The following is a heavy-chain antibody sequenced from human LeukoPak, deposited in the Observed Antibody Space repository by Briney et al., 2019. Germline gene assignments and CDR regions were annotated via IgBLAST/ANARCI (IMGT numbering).Heavy chain of an antibody. CDR3: ARDRGDDILTGYALDY. CDR1: GGSISSYY. D-gene: IGHD3-9*01. J-gene: IGHJ4*02. Sequence: SETLSLTCTVSGGSISSYYWSWIRQPPGKGLEWIGYIYYSGSTNYNPSLKSRVTISVGTSKNQFSLKLSSVTAADTAVYYCARDRGDDILTGYALDYWGQGTLVTVSS. V-gene: IGHV4-59*01. CDR2: IYYSGST.